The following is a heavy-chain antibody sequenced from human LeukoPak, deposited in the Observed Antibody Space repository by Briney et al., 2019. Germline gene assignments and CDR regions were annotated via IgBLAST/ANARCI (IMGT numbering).Heavy chain of an antibody. CDR1: GFTFSSYG. CDR2: IRYDGSNK. Sequence: GGSLRLSCAASGFTFSSYGMHWVRQAPGKGLEWVAFIRYDGSNKYYADSVKGRFTISRDNSKNTLYLQMNSLRAEDTAVYYCAKFLGGSGSKIPLPREPMVQNYYYYYGMDVWGQGTTVTVSS. J-gene: IGHJ6*02. D-gene: IGHD3-10*01. V-gene: IGHV3-30*02. CDR3: AKFLGGSGSKIPLPREPMVQNYYYYYGMDV.